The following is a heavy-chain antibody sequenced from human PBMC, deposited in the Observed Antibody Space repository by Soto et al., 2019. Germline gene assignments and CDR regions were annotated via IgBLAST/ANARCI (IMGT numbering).Heavy chain of an antibody. Sequence: EVHLLESGGGLVQPGESLRLSCVASGFSFSSYGMSWVRQAPGKGLEWASIISGSGGAKYYADSVKGRFTISRDNSKNTMYLQMDSLRAEDTAVYYCAKDFDSDETSHGPNDYWGQGTLVTVSS. CDR1: GFSFSSYG. V-gene: IGHV3-23*01. J-gene: IGHJ4*02. D-gene: IGHD3-22*01. CDR3: AKDFDSDETSHGPNDY. CDR2: ISGSGGAK.